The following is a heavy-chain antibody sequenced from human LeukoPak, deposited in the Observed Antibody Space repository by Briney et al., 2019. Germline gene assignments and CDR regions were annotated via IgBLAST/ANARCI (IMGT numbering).Heavy chain of an antibody. CDR3: TRHSSGSQF. CDR2: IRSKANSYAT. Sequence: GGSLRLSCAASGFTFSGSAMHRVRQASGKGLEWVGRIRSKANSYATAYAASVKGRFTISRDDSKNTAYLQMNSLKTEDTAVYYCTRHSSGSQFWGQGTLVTVSS. J-gene: IGHJ4*02. CDR1: GFTFSGSA. D-gene: IGHD1-26*01. V-gene: IGHV3-73*01.